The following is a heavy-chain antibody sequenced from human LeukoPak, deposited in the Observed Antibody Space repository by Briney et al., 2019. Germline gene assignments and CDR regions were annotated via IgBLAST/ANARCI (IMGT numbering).Heavy chain of an antibody. D-gene: IGHD2-15*01. CDR2: IYYSGST. CDR1: GGSISSSSYY. Sequence: SETLSLTCTVSGGSISSSSYYWGWIRQPPGKGLEWIGSIYYSGSTYYNPSLKSRVTISVDTSKNQFSLKLSSVTAADTAVYYCARGRVVVVAATLGAFDIWGQGTMVTVSS. V-gene: IGHV4-39*01. J-gene: IGHJ3*02. CDR3: ARGRVVVVAATLGAFDI.